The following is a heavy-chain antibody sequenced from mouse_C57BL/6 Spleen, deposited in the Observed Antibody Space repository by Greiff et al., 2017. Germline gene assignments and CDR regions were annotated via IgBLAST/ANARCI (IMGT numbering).Heavy chain of an antibody. Sequence: DVHLVESGGDLVKPGGSLKLSCAASGFTFSSYGLSWVRQTPDKRLEWVATISSGGSYTYYPDSVKGRFTISRDKAKNTLYLQMSSLKSEDTAMYYCARHYYGSFDYWGQGTTLTVSS. CDR2: ISSGGSYT. CDR1: GFTFSSYG. CDR3: ARHYYGSFDY. V-gene: IGHV5-6*01. D-gene: IGHD1-1*01. J-gene: IGHJ2*01.